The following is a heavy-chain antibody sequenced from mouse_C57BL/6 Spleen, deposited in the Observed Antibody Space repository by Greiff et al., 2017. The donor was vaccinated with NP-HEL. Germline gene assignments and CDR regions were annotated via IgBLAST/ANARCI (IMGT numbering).Heavy chain of an antibody. J-gene: IGHJ3*01. CDR1: GYTFTSYW. CDR2: INPSSGYT. V-gene: IGHV1-7*01. D-gene: IGHD1-1*01. Sequence: QVQLQQSGAELAKPGASVKLSCKASGYTFTSYWMHWVKQRPGQGLEWIGYINPSSGYTKYNQKFKDKATLTADQSSSTAYMQLSSLTYEDSAVFDCSSGREKDYYGNAIAYWGQGTLVTVSA. CDR3: SSGREKDYYGNAIAY.